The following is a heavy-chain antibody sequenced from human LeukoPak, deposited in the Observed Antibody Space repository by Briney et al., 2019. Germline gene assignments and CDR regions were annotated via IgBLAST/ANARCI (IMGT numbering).Heavy chain of an antibody. D-gene: IGHD3-10*01. CDR3: ARCIGDLAAAPTVWFDP. Sequence: PSETLSLTCTVSGGSISSSSYYWGWIRQPLGKGLEWIGSIYYSGSTYYNPSLKSRVTISVDTSKNQFSLKLSSVTAADTAVYYCARCIGDLAAAPTVWFDPWGQGTLVTVSS. J-gene: IGHJ5*02. CDR2: IYYSGST. V-gene: IGHV4-39*01. CDR1: GGSISSSSYY.